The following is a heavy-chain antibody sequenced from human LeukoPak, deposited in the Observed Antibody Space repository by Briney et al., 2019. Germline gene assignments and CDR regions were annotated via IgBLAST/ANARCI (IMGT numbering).Heavy chain of an antibody. V-gene: IGHV6-1*01. D-gene: IGHD1-1*01. CDR1: VDSVSSNSAA. J-gene: IGHJ3*02. Sequence: SQTLSLTCAISVDSVSSNSAAWNWIRQSPPRGLEWLGRTYYRSKWYNDYPVSVKSRITINPDTSKNQFSLQLNSVTPEDTAVYYCARADTGTAVAFDMWGQGTMLTVSS. CDR2: TYYRSKWYN. CDR3: ARADTGTAVAFDM.